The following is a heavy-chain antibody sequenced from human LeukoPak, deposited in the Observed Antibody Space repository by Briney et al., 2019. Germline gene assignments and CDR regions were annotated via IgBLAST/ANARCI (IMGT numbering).Heavy chain of an antibody. CDR1: GGSIGGHTFY. Sequence: PSETLSLTCNVPGGSIGGHTFYWDWIRQPPGKGLEWIATIYYNGNTFYNPSLKSRVVISIDMSKSQFSLHLSSVTAADTAIYYCARLTALAGHRGAFDIWGPGTMVTVSS. D-gene: IGHD6-19*01. CDR2: IYYNGNT. J-gene: IGHJ3*02. CDR3: ARLTALAGHRGAFDI. V-gene: IGHV4-39*01.